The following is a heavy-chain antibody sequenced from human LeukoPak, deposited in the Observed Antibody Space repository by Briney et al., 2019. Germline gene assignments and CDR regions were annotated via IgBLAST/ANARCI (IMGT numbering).Heavy chain of an antibody. J-gene: IGHJ4*02. V-gene: IGHV4-4*07. D-gene: IGHD6-13*01. Sequence: SETLSLTCTVSGGSISNYYWSWIRQPAGKGLEWIGRIYTSGTTHYNPSLKSRVTMSVDTSKNQFSLNLSSVTAADTAVYYCARFSSIAAAFDYWGLGALVTVSS. CDR2: IYTSGTT. CDR1: GGSISNYY. CDR3: ARFSSIAAAFDY.